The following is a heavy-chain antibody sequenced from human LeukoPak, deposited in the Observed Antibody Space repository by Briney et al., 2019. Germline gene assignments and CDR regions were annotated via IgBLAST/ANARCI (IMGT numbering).Heavy chain of an antibody. CDR1: GGXFSGYY. J-gene: IGHJ6*02. D-gene: IGHD3-22*01. Sequence: PSETLSLTCAVYGGXFSGYYWSWIRQPPGKGLEWIGEINHSGSTNYNPSLKSRVTISVDTSKNQFSLKLSSVTAADTAVYYCARGLTPPGSSGYHDGMDVWGQGTTVTVSS. CDR3: ARGLTPPGSSGYHDGMDV. V-gene: IGHV4-34*01. CDR2: INHSGST.